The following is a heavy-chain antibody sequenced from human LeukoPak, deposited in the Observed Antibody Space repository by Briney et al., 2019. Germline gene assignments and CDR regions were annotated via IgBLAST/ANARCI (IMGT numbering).Heavy chain of an antibody. V-gene: IGHV1-2*02. CDR2: MNPNSGGT. CDR3: ARDTYDILTDFGDY. Sequence: ASVRVSCKASGYTFFGYYMHWVRQAPGQGLEWMGWMNPNSGGTNYAQKFQGRVTMTRDTSISTAYMELSRLRSDDTAMYYCARDTYDILTDFGDYWGQGTLVTVSS. J-gene: IGHJ4*02. D-gene: IGHD3-9*01. CDR1: GYTFFGYY.